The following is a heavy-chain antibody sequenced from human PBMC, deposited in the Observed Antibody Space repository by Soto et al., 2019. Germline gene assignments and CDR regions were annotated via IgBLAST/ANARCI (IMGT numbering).Heavy chain of an antibody. V-gene: IGHV3-23*01. CDR3: AKGNIYGDAVGSSDP. J-gene: IGHJ5*02. Sequence: GGSLRLSCAASGFTFSSYAMSWVRQAPGKGLEWVSGISGSGGSTYSADSVKGRFTISRDNSRNTLYLQMNSLRAEDTAIYYCAKGNIYGDAVGSSDPWGQGTLVTVSS. D-gene: IGHD4-17*01. CDR1: GFTFSSYA. CDR2: ISGSGGST.